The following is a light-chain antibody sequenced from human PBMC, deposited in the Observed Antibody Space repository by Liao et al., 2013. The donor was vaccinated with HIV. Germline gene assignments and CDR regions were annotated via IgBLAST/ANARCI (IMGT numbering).Light chain of an antibody. Sequence: SYELSQPHSVSVATAQMARITCGGKNIGSKAVHWYQQKPGQDPVLVIYSESNRPSGIPERFSGSASRDTATLTINRAEAGDEADYYCQVWDSNYDHPYVFGTGTKVTVL. V-gene: IGLV3-12*02. CDR2: SES. J-gene: IGLJ1*01. CDR1: NIGSKA. CDR3: QVWDSNYDHPYV.